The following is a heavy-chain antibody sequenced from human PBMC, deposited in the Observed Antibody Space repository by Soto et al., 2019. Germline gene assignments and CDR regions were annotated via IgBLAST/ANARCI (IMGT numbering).Heavy chain of an antibody. CDR3: ARDIAVAGKKLDY. J-gene: IGHJ4*02. Sequence: EVQLVESGGGLVKPGGSLRLSCAASGFTFSSYSMNWVRQAPGKGLEWVSSISSSSSYIYYADSVKGRFTISRDNAKNSLYLQMNSRRAEDTAVYYCARDIAVAGKKLDYWCQGTLVTVSS. CDR1: GFTFSSYS. D-gene: IGHD6-19*01. V-gene: IGHV3-21*01. CDR2: ISSSSSYI.